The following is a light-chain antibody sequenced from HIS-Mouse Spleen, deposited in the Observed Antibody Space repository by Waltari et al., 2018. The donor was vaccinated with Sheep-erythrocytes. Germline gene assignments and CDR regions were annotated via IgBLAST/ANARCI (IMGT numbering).Light chain of an antibody. CDR1: SSDVGGYNY. V-gene: IGLV2-11*01. Sequence: QSALTQPRSVSGSPGQSVTISCTGTSSDVGGYNYVSWYQQHPGQAPKLRIYDGSKRPSGVPDRFSGSKSGNTASLTISGLQAEDEADYYCCSYAGSYNHVFATGTKVTVL. J-gene: IGLJ1*01. CDR3: CSYAGSYNHV. CDR2: DGS.